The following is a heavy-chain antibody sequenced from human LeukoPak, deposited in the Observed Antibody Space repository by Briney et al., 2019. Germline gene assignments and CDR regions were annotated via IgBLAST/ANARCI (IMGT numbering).Heavy chain of an antibody. CDR1: GFTFSSYW. CDR2: ISRNGGNT. CDR3: VKGEYNSRDFLDF. D-gene: IGHD1-1*01. J-gene: IGHJ4*02. V-gene: IGHV3-64D*06. Sequence: PGGSLRLSCAASGFTFSSYWMHWVRQAPGKGLEYVSGISRNGGNTYYADSVKGRFTISRDNSKNTMYLQMSSLRAEDTAVYYCVKGEYNSRDFLDFWGQGTLVTVSS.